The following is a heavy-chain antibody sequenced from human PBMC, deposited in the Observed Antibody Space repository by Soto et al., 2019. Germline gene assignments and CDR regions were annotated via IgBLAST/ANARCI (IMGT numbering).Heavy chain of an antibody. J-gene: IGHJ5*02. CDR2: IYPGDSDT. D-gene: IGHD2-15*01. Sequence: GESLKISCNGSGYIFTSYWIGWVRQMPGKGLEWMGIIYPGDSDTRYSPSFQGQVTISADKSISTAYLQWSSLKASDTAMYYCARGLVAATWFPWLDPWGQGTLVTVSS. CDR1: GYIFTSYW. CDR3: ARGLVAATWFPWLDP. V-gene: IGHV5-51*01.